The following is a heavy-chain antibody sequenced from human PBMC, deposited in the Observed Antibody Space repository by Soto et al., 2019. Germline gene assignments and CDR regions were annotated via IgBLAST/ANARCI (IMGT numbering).Heavy chain of an antibody. J-gene: IGHJ4*02. D-gene: IGHD2-2*01. Sequence: ASVKVSCKASGYTFTYYAIHWVRQAPGQTPEWMGWINAANGNTKYSQKFQDRVTIIRDTSASTAYMELSSLRSEDTAVYYCVRDGGYCSSSSCYGRFDHWGQGTLVTVSS. CDR1: GYTFTYYA. CDR2: INAANGNT. V-gene: IGHV1-3*01. CDR3: VRDGGYCSSSSCYGRFDH.